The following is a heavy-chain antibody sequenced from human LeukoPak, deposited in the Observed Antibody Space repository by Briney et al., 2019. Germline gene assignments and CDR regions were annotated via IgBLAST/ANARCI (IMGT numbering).Heavy chain of an antibody. CDR2: VFDGKTT. V-gene: IGHV4-34*12. CDR1: GESLNYYY. CDR3: ASGAWATRLHS. J-gene: IGHJ4*02. D-gene: IGHD5-24*01. Sequence: ASDTLSLTCAVYGESLNYYYWSWIRQSPEKVLEWIGEVFDGKTTNYNPSLKSRVTISAVTSSNQFSLNLKSVTAADTAVYYCASGAWATRLHSWAQGTLVIVSS.